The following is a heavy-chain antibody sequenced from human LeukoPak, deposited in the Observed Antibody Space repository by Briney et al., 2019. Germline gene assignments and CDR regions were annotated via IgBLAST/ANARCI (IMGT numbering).Heavy chain of an antibody. V-gene: IGHV3-23*01. J-gene: IGHJ6*03. D-gene: IGHD2-15*01. CDR1: GFTFSSYG. CDR3: AKGNIVVVVAYYYYMDV. CDR2: ISGSGGST. Sequence: GGSLRLSCAASGFTFSSYGMSWVRQAPGKGLEWVSAISGSGGSTYYADSVKGRFTISRDNSKNTLYLQMNSLRAEDTAVYYCAKGNIVVVVAYYYYMDVWGKGTTVTISS.